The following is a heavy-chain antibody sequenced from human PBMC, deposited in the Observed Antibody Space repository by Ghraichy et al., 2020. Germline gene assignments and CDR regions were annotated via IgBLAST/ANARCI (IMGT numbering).Heavy chain of an antibody. V-gene: IGHV3-30*04. Sequence: GGSLRLSCAASGFTFSSYAMHWVRQAPGKGLEWVAVISYDGSNKYYVDSVKGRFTISRDNSKNTLYLQMNSLRAEDTAVYYCAKIHPSGSFDYWGQGTLVTVSS. CDR3: AKIHPSGSFDY. D-gene: IGHD3-10*01. CDR2: ISYDGSNK. CDR1: GFTFSSYA. J-gene: IGHJ4*02.